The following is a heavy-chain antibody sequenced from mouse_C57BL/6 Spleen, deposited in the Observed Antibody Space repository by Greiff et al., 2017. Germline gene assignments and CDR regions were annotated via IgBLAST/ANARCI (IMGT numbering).Heavy chain of an antibody. CDR3: ARSKGYGRPPFAY. Sequence: VQLQQSGPELVKPGASVKISCKASGYSFTGYYMNWVKQSPEKSLEWIGEINPSTGGTTYNQKFKAKATLTVDKSSSTAYMQLKSLTSEDSAVYYCARSKGYGRPPFAYWGQGTLVTVSA. J-gene: IGHJ3*01. CDR1: GYSFTGYY. D-gene: IGHD1-1*01. V-gene: IGHV1-42*01. CDR2: INPSTGGT.